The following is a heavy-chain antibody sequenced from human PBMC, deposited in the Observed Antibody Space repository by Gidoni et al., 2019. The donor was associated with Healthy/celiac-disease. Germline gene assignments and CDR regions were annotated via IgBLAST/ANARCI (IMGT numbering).Heavy chain of an antibody. CDR1: GFTFSSYW. D-gene: IGHD6-19*01. Sequence: EVQLVESGGGLVQPGGSLRLSCAASGFTFSSYWMHWVRQAPGKGLVWVSRINSDGSSTSYADSVKCRFTISRDNAKNTLYLQMNSLRAEDTAVYYCARDLSQWLEGYWYFDLWGRGTLVTVSS. J-gene: IGHJ2*01. CDR2: INSDGSST. V-gene: IGHV3-74*01. CDR3: ARDLSQWLEGYWYFDL.